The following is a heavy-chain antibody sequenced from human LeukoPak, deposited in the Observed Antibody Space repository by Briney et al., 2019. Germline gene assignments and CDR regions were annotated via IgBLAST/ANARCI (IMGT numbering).Heavy chain of an antibody. CDR3: ARDLSYQLLFG. CDR1: GFTVDSNY. V-gene: IGHV3-53*01. Sequence: GGSLRLSCAASGFTVDSNYLSWVRQAPGKGLEWVTTIYTGGNTYYAASVKGRFTISRDFSKNTVFLHMNSLRAEDTAMYYCARDLSYQLLFGGGQGTLVTVSS. D-gene: IGHD2-2*01. J-gene: IGHJ4*02. CDR2: IYTGGNT.